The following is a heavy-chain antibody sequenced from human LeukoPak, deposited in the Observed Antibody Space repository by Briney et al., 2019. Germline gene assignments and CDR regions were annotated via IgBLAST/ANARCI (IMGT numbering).Heavy chain of an antibody. D-gene: IGHD1-26*01. CDR2: IYPGDSDT. V-gene: IGHV5-51*01. Sequence: GESLKISCKGSGYSLTSYWIGWVRQMPGKGLEWMGIIYPGDSDTRYSPSFQGQVTISADKSISTAYLQWSSLKASDTAMYYCASGYGGWELLGDFDYWGQGTLVTVSS. CDR3: ASGYGGWELLGDFDY. J-gene: IGHJ4*02. CDR1: GYSLTSYW.